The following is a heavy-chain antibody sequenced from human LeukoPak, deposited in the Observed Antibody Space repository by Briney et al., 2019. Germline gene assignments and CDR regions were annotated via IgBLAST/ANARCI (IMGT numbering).Heavy chain of an antibody. Sequence: GVSLRLFCAASGFTFSSYSMNWVRQAPGKALEWVSSISSSSSYIYYADSVKGRFTISRDNAKNSLYLQMNSLRAEDTAVYYCATSPAAWFYYESSDYYGARFDNWGQGTLVTVSS. CDR2: ISSSSSYI. D-gene: IGHD3-22*01. J-gene: IGHJ4*02. CDR1: GFTFSSYS. V-gene: IGHV3-21*01. CDR3: ATSPAAWFYYESSDYYGARFDN.